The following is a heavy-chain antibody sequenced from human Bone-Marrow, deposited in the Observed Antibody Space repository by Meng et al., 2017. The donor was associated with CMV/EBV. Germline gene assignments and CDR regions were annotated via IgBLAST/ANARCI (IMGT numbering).Heavy chain of an antibody. CDR3: ARDSGKYGSGSYNVY. D-gene: IGHD3-10*01. Sequence: ASVKVSCKASGYTFTGYYMHWVRQAPGQGLEWMGWINPNSGGTNYAQKFQGTVTMTRDTSISTAYMELSRLRFDDTAVYYCARDSGKYGSGSYNVYWGQGTLVTFSS. J-gene: IGHJ4*02. CDR1: GYTFTGYY. CDR2: INPNSGGT. V-gene: IGHV1-2*02.